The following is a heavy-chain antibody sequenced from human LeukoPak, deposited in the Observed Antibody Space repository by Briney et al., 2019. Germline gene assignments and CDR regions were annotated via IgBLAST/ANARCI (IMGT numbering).Heavy chain of an antibody. V-gene: IGHV1-2*02. CDR2: INPNSGGT. Sequence: GASVKVSCKASGYTFTGYYMHWVRQAPGQGPEWMGWINPNSGGTNYAQKFQGRVTMTRDTSISTAYMELSRLRSDDTAVYYCARVIAVAGTSWFDPWGQGTLVTVSS. CDR1: GYTFTGYY. D-gene: IGHD6-19*01. J-gene: IGHJ5*02. CDR3: ARVIAVAGTSWFDP.